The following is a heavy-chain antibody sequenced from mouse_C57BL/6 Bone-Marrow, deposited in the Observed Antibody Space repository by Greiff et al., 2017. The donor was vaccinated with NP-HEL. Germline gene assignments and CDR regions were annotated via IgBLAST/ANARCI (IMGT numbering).Heavy chain of an antibody. Sequence: VQLQQSGPELVKPGASVKISCKASGYAFSSSWMNWVKQRPGKGLEWIGRIYPGDGDTNYNGKFKGKATLTADKSSSTAYMQLSRLTSEDSAVYFWARGGNYGYDVDYFDYWGQGTTLTVSS. CDR1: GYAFSSSW. D-gene: IGHD2-2*01. CDR3: ARGGNYGYDVDYFDY. V-gene: IGHV1-82*01. CDR2: IYPGDGDT. J-gene: IGHJ2*01.